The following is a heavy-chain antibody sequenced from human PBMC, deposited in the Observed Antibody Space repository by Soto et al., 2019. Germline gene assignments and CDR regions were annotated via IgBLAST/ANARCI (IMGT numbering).Heavy chain of an antibody. CDR1: GGSMIAYY. CDR2: TYYSGST. Sequence: KLRETLSLTCTVSGGSMIAYYWNWMRQPPGKGLQWIGYTYYSGSTTYNPSLKSRVTISVDSSKNQFSLKLDSVTPADTAVYYCARVRGTAGKRYFDYWGPGTLVTVSS. CDR3: ARVRGTAGKRYFDY. J-gene: IGHJ4*02. V-gene: IGHV4-59*01. D-gene: IGHD6-13*01.